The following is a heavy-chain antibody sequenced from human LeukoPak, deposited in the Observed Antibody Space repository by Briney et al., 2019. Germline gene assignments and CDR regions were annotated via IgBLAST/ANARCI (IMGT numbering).Heavy chain of an antibody. Sequence: GGSLRLSCAASGFTFSNYGMHWVRQAPGKGLEWVAVISYDGSNKYYADSVKGRITISRDNSKNTLYLQMNSLRAEDTAVYYCAKSSGGSYYLADYWGQGTLVTVSS. D-gene: IGHD1-26*01. CDR3: AKSSGGSYYLADY. CDR2: ISYDGSNK. V-gene: IGHV3-30*18. CDR1: GFTFSNYG. J-gene: IGHJ4*02.